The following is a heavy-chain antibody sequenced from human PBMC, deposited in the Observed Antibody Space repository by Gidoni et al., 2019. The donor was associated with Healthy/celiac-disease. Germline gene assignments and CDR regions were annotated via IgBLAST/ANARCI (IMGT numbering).Heavy chain of an antibody. J-gene: IGHJ5*02. CDR2: IYYSGST. D-gene: IGHD6-19*01. CDR3: ARRQWLVLGEDWFDP. CDR1: GGSISSSSYY. Sequence: QLQLQESGPGLVKPAATPSLTCTVTGGSISSSSYYWGWIRQPPGKGLEWIGSIYYSGSTYYNPSLKSRVTISVDTSKNQFSLKLSSVTAADTAVYYCARRQWLVLGEDWFDPWGQGTLVTVSS. V-gene: IGHV4-39*01.